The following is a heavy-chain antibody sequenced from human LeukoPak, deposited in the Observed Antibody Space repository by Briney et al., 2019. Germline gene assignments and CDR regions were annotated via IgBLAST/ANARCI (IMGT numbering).Heavy chain of an antibody. CDR1: GFTFSSYA. V-gene: IGHV4-34*01. CDR2: INHSGST. CDR3: ARSGTHYGGNSGH. Sequence: PGGSLRLSCAASGFTFSSYAMSWIRQPPGKGLEWIGEINHSGSTNYNPSLKSRVTISVDTSKNQFSLKLSSVTAADTAVYYCARSGTHYGGNSGHWGQGTLVTVSS. J-gene: IGHJ4*02. D-gene: IGHD4-17*01.